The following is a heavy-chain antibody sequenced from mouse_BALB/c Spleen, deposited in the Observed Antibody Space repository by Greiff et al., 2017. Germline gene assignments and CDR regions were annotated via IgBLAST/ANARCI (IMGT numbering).Heavy chain of an antibody. Sequence: QVQLKESGAELVRPGTSVKISCKASGYTFTNYWLGWVKQRPGHGLEWIGDIYPGGGYTNYNEKFKGKATLTADTSSSTAYMQLSSLTSEDSAVYFCARCYYDYDANAMDYWGQGTSVTVSS. CDR2: IYPGGGYT. D-gene: IGHD2-4*01. J-gene: IGHJ4*01. CDR3: ARCYYDYDANAMDY. V-gene: IGHV1-63*02. CDR1: GYTFTNYW.